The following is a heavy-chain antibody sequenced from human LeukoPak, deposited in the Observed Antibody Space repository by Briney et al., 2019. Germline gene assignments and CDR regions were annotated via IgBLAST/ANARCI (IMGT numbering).Heavy chain of an antibody. CDR2: IGSSGSPI. J-gene: IGHJ2*01. D-gene: IGHD2-15*01. V-gene: IGHV3-11*01. Sequence: PGGSLRLSCAVSGFSFSSYGMSWIRQAPGKGLEWVSYIGSSGSPIYYADSVKGRFTISRDNAKNSLYLQMNSLRAEDTAVYYCARDRPSSGGNYFDLWGRGTLVTVSS. CDR1: GFSFSSYG. CDR3: ARDRPSSGGNYFDL.